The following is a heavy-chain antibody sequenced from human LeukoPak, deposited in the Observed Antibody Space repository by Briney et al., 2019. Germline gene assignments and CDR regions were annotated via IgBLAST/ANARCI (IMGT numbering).Heavy chain of an antibody. CDR3: ARPKRFYYYYYSMDV. Sequence: PGGSLRLSCATSGFTFSNYAMHWVRQAPGKGLEWVAVISYDGSNEYYADSVKGRFTISRDNSKNTLYLQMNSLRAEDTAVYYCARPKRFYYYYYSMDVWGQGTTVTVSS. CDR2: ISYDGSNE. CDR1: GFTFSNYA. J-gene: IGHJ6*02. V-gene: IGHV3-30-3*01.